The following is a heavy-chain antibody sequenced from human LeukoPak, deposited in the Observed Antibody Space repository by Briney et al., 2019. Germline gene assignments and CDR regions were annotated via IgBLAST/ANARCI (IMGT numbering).Heavy chain of an antibody. D-gene: IGHD4-17*01. CDR1: GFTFSSYG. Sequence: PGRSLRLSCAAFGFTFSSYGMHWVRQAPGKGLEWVAVISYDGSNKYYADSVKGRFTISRDNSKNTLYLQMNGLRAEDTAVYYCARDPNGDYIGAFDMWGRGTLVTVSS. V-gene: IGHV3-30*03. CDR2: ISYDGSNK. J-gene: IGHJ3*02. CDR3: ARDPNGDYIGAFDM.